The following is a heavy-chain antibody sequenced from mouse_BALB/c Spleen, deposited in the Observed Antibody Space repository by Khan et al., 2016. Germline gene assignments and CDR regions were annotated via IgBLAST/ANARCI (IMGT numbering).Heavy chain of an antibody. Sequence: IQLVQSGAELVRSGASVRLSCTASGFNIKDYYMHWVKQRPEQGLEWIGWIDPENAYTEYAPKFQGKATLTADSSSNTAYLQLSSLTSEDTAVYYCNAEGYDVVFDYWGQGTTLTVSS. CDR1: GFNIKDYY. D-gene: IGHD2-2*01. V-gene: IGHV14-4*02. CDR2: IDPENAYT. J-gene: IGHJ2*01. CDR3: NAEGYDVVFDY.